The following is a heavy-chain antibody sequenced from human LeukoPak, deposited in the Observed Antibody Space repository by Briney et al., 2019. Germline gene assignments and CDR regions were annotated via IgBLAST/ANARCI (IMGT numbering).Heavy chain of an antibody. CDR1: GPSFEAYA. CDR3: ATDRSSIAARPH. V-gene: IGHV3-74*01. CDR2: INTDGSST. D-gene: IGHD6-6*01. Sequence: GGSLRLSCTVSGPSFEAYAMHWVRQAPGKGLVWVSRINTDGSSTNYADSVKGRFTISRDNAKNTLYLQMNSLRAEDTAVYYCATDRSSIAARPHWGQGTLVTVSS. J-gene: IGHJ4*02.